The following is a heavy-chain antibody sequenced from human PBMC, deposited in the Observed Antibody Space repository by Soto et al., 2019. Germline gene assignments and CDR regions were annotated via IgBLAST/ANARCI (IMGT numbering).Heavy chain of an antibody. D-gene: IGHD3-10*01. CDR2: ISSSSSYI. V-gene: IGHV3-21*01. Sequence: GGSLRLSCAASGFTFSSYSMNWVRQAPGKGLEWVSSISSSSSYIYYADSVKGRFTISRDNAKNSLYLQMNSLRAEDTAVYYCARDPDYYGSGSYSYYYYGMDVWGQGTTVTVSS. CDR3: ARDPDYYGSGSYSYYYYGMDV. J-gene: IGHJ6*02. CDR1: GFTFSSYS.